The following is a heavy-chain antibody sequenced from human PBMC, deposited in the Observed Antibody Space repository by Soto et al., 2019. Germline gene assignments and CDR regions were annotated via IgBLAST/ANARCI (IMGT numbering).Heavy chain of an antibody. CDR2: ISYDGSNK. CDR1: GFTFSSYA. V-gene: IGHV3-30-3*01. J-gene: IGHJ3*02. D-gene: IGHD5-18*01. CDR3: ARGAGYSYGHRDAFDI. Sequence: GGSLRLSCAASGFTFSSYAMHWVRQAPGKGLEWVAVISYDGSNKYYADSVKGRFTISRDNSKNTLYLQMNSLRAEDTAVYYCARGAGYSYGHRDAFDIWGQGTMVTVSS.